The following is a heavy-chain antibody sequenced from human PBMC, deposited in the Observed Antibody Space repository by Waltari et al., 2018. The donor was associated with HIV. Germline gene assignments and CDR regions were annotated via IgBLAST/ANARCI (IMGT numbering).Heavy chain of an antibody. Sequence: QVRLQQWGAGLLKPSETLSLTCAMYGGSFSGYYYWPWIRQPPGQGLEVIGEIDRGGSPNYRPSLKSRATISRDTSKNQFSLKLTSVTAADTAVYYCARHFEYSTGWGSVYYGMDVWGQGTTVFVSS. V-gene: IGHV4-34*01. CDR2: IDRGGSP. D-gene: IGHD6-19*01. J-gene: IGHJ6*02. CDR3: ARHFEYSTGWGSVYYGMDV. CDR1: GGSFSGYY.